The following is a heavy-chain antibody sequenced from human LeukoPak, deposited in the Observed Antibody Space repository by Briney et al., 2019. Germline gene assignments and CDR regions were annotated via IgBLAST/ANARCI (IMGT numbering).Heavy chain of an antibody. D-gene: IGHD2-15*01. CDR2: INHSGST. V-gene: IGHV4-34*01. CDR3: ARGLREVRYCSGGSCYSLYYFDY. Sequence: SETLSLTCAVYGGSFSVYYWSWIRQPPGKGLEWIGEINHSGSTNYNPSLKSRVTISVDTSKNQFSLKLSSVTAADTAVYYCARGLREVRYCSGGSCYSLYYFDYWGQGTLVTVSS. CDR1: GGSFSVYY. J-gene: IGHJ4*02.